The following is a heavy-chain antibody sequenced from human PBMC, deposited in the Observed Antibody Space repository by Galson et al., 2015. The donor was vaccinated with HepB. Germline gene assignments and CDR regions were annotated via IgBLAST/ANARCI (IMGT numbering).Heavy chain of an antibody. CDR2: IDWDDDK. Sequence: PALVKPTQTLTLTCTFSGFSLSTSGMRVSWIRQPPGKALEWLARIDWDDDKFYSTSLKTRLTISKDTSKNQVVLTMTNMDPVDTATYYCARISPLDSSGYYYYFDYWGQGTLVTVSS. V-gene: IGHV2-70*04. CDR3: ARISPLDSSGYYYYFDY. CDR1: GFSLSTSGMR. D-gene: IGHD3-22*01. J-gene: IGHJ4*02.